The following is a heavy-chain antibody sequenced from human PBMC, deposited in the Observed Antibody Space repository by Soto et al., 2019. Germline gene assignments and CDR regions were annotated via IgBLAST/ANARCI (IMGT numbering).Heavy chain of an antibody. CDR3: ARNVPVTALGY. D-gene: IGHD4-17*01. J-gene: IGHJ4*02. CDR2: TYSGGDT. V-gene: IGHV3-66*01. CDR1: GVTVGDNY. Sequence: EVRLVESGGGLVQPGGSLRLSCAASGVTVGDNYMSWVRQAPGKGLEWVAVTYSGGDTRYADSVKGRFTMSRDSTKNTVYLHMDRLTAEDTAVYFCARNVPVTALGYWGQGSLVTVSS.